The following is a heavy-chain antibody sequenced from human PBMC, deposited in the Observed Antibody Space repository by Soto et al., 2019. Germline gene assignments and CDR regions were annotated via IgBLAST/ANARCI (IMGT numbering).Heavy chain of an antibody. J-gene: IGHJ4*02. CDR3: ARGGVATIFGDS. Sequence: EVQLVESGGGLVQPGGSLRVSCAASGFTFSRYSMNWVRQAPGKGLEWLSYIDSSSKTIYYADSVKGRFIISRDNAKNPPYPQMKRLRDEDTAVYHCARGGVATIFGDSWGQGTLVTVSS. CDR1: GFTFSRYS. D-gene: IGHD5-12*01. CDR2: IDSSSKTI. V-gene: IGHV3-48*02.